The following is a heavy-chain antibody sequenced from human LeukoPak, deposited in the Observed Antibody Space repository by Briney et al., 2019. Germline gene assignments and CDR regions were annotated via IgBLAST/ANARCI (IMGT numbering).Heavy chain of an antibody. CDR3: ARRSYGALDAFDI. J-gene: IGHJ3*02. V-gene: IGHV4-59*08. CDR2: ISYSGNT. D-gene: IGHD1-26*01. Sequence: SETLSLTCTVSGGSISSFYWNWIRQPPGKGLEWIAYISYSGNTNYNPSLRSRVTISVDTSKNQFSLKLSSVTAADTAVYYCARRSYGALDAFDIWGQGTMVTVSS. CDR1: GGSISSFY.